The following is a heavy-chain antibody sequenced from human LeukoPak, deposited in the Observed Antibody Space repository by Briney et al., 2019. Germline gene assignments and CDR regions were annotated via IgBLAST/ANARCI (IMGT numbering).Heavy chain of an antibody. CDR3: CAGVTSSFLNYYYYGMDV. J-gene: IGHJ6*02. V-gene: IGHV4-4*02. CDR2: IYQGGST. D-gene: IGHD3-10*01. CDR1: GGSISSSNW. Sequence: SETLSLTCTVSGGSISSSNWWSWVRQSPGKGLEWIGEIYQGGSTNYNPSFKSRVTLSEDKSKNQLSLRLNSVTAADTAVYYCCAGVTSSFLNYYYYGMDVWGQGTTVTVSS.